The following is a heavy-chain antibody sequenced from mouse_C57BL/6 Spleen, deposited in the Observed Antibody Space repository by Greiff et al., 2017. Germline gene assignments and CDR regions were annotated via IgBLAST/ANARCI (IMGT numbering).Heavy chain of an antibody. CDR2: IRSKSNNYAT. Sequence: EVQLVESGGGLVQPKGSLKLSCAASGFSFTTYAMNWVRQAPGKGLEWVARIRSKSNNYATYYADSVKDRFTISRDDSESMLYLQMNNLKTEDTAMYYCVRHGNGNSLMDYWGQGTSDTVSS. CDR1: GFSFTTYA. V-gene: IGHV10-1*01. D-gene: IGHD2-1*01. CDR3: VRHGNGNSLMDY. J-gene: IGHJ4*01.